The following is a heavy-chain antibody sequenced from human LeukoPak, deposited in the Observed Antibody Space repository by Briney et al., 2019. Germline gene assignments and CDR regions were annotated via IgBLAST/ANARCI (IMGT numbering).Heavy chain of an antibody. D-gene: IGHD6-19*01. J-gene: IGHJ4*02. CDR3: ARDRAVAGTPDY. CDR2: INPNSGGT. Sequence: VASVKVSCKASGYTFTGYYMHWVRQAPGQGLEWMGWINPNSGGTNYAQKFQGRVTMTRDTSISTAYMELSRLRSDDTAVYYCARDRAVAGTPDYWGQGTLVTVSS. CDR1: GYTFTGYY. V-gene: IGHV1-2*02.